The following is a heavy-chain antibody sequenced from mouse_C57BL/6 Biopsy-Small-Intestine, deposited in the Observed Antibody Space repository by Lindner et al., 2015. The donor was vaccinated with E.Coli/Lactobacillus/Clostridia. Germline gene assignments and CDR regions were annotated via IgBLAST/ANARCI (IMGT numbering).Heavy chain of an antibody. CDR2: IYPGDGDT. Sequence: VQLQESGPELVKPGASVKISCKASGYAFSSSWMNWVKQRPGKGLEWIGRIYPGDGDTNYNGKFKGKATLTADKSSSTAYMQLSSLTSEDSAVYFCAGSADGYYGDYYFDYWGQGTTLTVSS. CDR3: AGSADGYYGDYYFDY. CDR1: GYAFSSSW. D-gene: IGHD2-3*01. V-gene: IGHV1-82*01. J-gene: IGHJ2*01.